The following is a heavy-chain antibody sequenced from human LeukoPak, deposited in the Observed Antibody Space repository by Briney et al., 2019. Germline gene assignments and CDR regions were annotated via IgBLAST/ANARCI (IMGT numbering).Heavy chain of an antibody. D-gene: IGHD3-22*01. CDR1: GGSFSGYY. Sequence: SETLSLTCAVYGGSFSGYYWSWIRQPPGKGLEWIGEINHSGSTNYNPSLKSRVTISVDTSKNQFSLKLSSVTAADTAVYYCARVSYDSSGYYLARIYYYYYYMDVWGKGTTVTVSS. J-gene: IGHJ6*03. CDR2: INHSGST. CDR3: ARVSYDSSGYYLARIYYYYYYMDV. V-gene: IGHV4-34*01.